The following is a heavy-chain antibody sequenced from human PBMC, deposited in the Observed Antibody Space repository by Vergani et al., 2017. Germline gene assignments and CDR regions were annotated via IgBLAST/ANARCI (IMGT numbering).Heavy chain of an antibody. Sequence: QEQLVQSGAEVRKPGASVKVSCKASGYNFTSFDINWVRLATGQGLEWMGWTNPKSGNTAYAAKFQGRITMTRDSSTDTAYMEMKSLRSEDTAIYFCARGVLDSKYRHNWFGPWGQGTVVTVSS. CDR3: ARGVLDSKYRHNWFGP. CDR1: GYNFTSFD. V-gene: IGHV1-8*01. J-gene: IGHJ5*02. CDR2: TNPKSGNT. D-gene: IGHD3/OR15-3a*01.